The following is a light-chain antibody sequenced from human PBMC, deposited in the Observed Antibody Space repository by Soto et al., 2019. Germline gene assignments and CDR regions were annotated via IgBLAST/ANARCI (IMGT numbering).Light chain of an antibody. CDR2: DVS. V-gene: IGLV2-11*01. CDR1: SSDVGGYNY. Sequence: QSAPTQPRSVSGSPGQSVTISCTGTSSDVGGYNYVSWYQQHPGKAPKVMIYDVSKRPSGVPDRFSGSKSGNTASLTISGLQAEDEADYYCCSYAGSPYVFGTGTRSPS. CDR3: CSYAGSPYV. J-gene: IGLJ1*01.